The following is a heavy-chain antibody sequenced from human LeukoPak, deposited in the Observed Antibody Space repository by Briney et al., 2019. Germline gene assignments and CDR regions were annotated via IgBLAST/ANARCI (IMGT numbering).Heavy chain of an antibody. D-gene: IGHD3-10*01. CDR1: GFTFSSYS. CDR2: ISYDGSNK. J-gene: IGHJ4*02. V-gene: IGHV3-30*04. Sequence: GGSLRLSCAASGFTFSSYSMHWVRQAPGKGLEWVAVISYDGSNKYYADSVKGRFTISRDNSKNTLYLQMNSLRAEDTAVYYCARPRSSYYYGSGSYYNYWGQGTPVTVSS. CDR3: ARPRSSYYYGSGSYYNY.